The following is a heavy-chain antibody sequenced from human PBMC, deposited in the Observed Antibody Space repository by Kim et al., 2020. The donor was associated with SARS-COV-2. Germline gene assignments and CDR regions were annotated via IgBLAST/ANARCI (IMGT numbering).Heavy chain of an antibody. CDR3: ASMAGTWYFQH. CDR2: IYYSGST. Sequence: SETLSLTCTVSGGSISSYYWSWIRQPPGKGLEYIGYIYYSGSTNYNPSLKSRVTISVDTSKNQFSLKLSSVTAAGTAVYYCASMAGTWYFQHWGQGTLVTVSS. CDR1: GGSISSYY. D-gene: IGHD6-19*01. J-gene: IGHJ1*01. V-gene: IGHV4-59*13.